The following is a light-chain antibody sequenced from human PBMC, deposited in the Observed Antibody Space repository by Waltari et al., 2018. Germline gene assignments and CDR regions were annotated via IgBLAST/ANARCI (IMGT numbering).Light chain of an antibody. CDR3: SSYTSSSMVV. CDR2: EVS. CDR1: SRDVGSYNR. Sequence: QSALTQPPSVSGSPGQSVTISCTGTSRDVGSYNRVSWYQQPPGTAPKLMIYEVSNRPSGVPDRFAGSKSGNTASLTISGLQAEDEADYYCSSYTSSSMVVFGGGTKLTVL. J-gene: IGLJ2*01. V-gene: IGLV2-18*02.